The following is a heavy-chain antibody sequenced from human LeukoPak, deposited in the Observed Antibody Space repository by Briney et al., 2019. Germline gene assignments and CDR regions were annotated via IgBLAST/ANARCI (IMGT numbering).Heavy chain of an antibody. Sequence: SETLSLTCTFSGGSISSYYWIWIRQPPGKGLEWIGYMYYSGSTNYNPSLKSRVTISVDTSKNQFSLKLSSVTAADTAVYYCASLYSGSYDTGSFDYFNYWGQGTLVTVSS. J-gene: IGHJ4*02. CDR2: MYYSGST. CDR1: GGSISSYY. CDR3: ASLYSGSYDTGSFDYFNY. D-gene: IGHD1-26*01. V-gene: IGHV4-59*01.